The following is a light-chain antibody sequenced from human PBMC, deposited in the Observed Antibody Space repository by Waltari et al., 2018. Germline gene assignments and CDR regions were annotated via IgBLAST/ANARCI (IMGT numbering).Light chain of an antibody. Sequence: QSALTHPPSASGSPGPSVTISCPGTSRAGGGYNFFSWDQQHPGKAPKLMIYEVSKRPSGVPDRFSASKSGNTASLTVSGLQAEDEADYYCNSDAGSNSYVFGGGTKLTVL. V-gene: IGLV2-8*01. CDR3: NSDAGSNSYV. CDR2: EVS. CDR1: SRAGGGYNF. J-gene: IGLJ2*01.